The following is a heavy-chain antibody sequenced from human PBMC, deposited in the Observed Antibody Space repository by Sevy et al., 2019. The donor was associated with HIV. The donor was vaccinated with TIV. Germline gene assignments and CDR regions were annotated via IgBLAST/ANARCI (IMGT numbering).Heavy chain of an antibody. CDR1: GFTFSNYN. D-gene: IGHD1-26*01. CDR3: ARDLLVGSSYVFDI. J-gene: IGHJ3*02. Sequence: GGSLRLSCAASGFTFSNYNMNWVRQAPGEGLKWVSSFSSSGADKYYADSVKGRFTVSRDNSRKSLFLQMNGLSAEDTALYYCARDLLVGSSYVFDIWGRGTMVTVSS. CDR2: FSSSGADK. V-gene: IGHV3-21*01.